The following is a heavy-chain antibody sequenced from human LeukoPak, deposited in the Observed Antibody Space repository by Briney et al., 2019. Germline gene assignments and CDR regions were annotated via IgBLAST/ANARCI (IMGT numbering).Heavy chain of an antibody. D-gene: IGHD6-19*01. CDR3: AKVTPPEHSCGWYGEDY. V-gene: IGHV3-23*01. CDR1: GFTFSSDA. CDR2: ISGSGGST. J-gene: IGHJ4*02. Sequence: GGSLRLSCAASGFTFSSDAMSWDRQAPGKGLEWVSAISGSGGSTYYADSVKGRFTISRDNSKNTLYLQMNSLRAEDTAVYYCAKVTPPEHSCGWYGEDYWGQGTLVTVSS.